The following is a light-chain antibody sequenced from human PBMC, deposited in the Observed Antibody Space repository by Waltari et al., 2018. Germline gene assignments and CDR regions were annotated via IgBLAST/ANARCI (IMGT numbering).Light chain of an antibody. CDR1: QSISNY. J-gene: IGKJ5*01. Sequence: DIQMTQSPSSLSASVGDRVTITCRASQSISNYLNWYQQKPGKAPKFLIYAASSLQSGGPSRFSGSGSGTEFTLTISSLQPEYFATYYCQQSYNTPITFGQGTRLEIK. CDR3: QQSYNTPIT. CDR2: AAS. V-gene: IGKV1-39*01.